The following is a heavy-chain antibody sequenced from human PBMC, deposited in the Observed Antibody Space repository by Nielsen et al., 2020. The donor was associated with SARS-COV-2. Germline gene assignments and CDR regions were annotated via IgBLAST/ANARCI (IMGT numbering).Heavy chain of an antibody. Sequence: GESLKISCAASGFTFDDYGMSWVRQAPGKGLEWVSGINWNGGSTGYADSVKGRFTISRDNAKNTLYLQMNSLRAEDTALYYCAKDVSPFLEWLLHWGQGTLVTVSS. D-gene: IGHD3-3*01. CDR1: GFTFDDYG. CDR2: INWNGGST. V-gene: IGHV3-20*04. J-gene: IGHJ4*02. CDR3: AKDVSPFLEWLLH.